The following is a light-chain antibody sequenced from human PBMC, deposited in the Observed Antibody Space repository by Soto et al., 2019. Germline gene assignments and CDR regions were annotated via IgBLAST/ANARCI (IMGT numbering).Light chain of an antibody. CDR1: QSISNY. CDR3: QQSYHTLPLT. V-gene: IGKV1-39*01. J-gene: IGKJ4*02. CDR2: TAS. Sequence: DIQMTQSPSSLSASVGDRVTITCRASQSISNYVNWYQQRPGKAPNRLIYTASTLHSGVPSRFSGSGAGRDFTLTISSLHPDDFATYYGQQSYHTLPLTFGGGTKVEI.